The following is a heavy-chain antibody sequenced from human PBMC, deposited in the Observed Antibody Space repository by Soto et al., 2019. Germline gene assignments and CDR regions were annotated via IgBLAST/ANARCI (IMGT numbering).Heavy chain of an antibody. J-gene: IGHJ4*02. CDR1: GFNFDNYY. V-gene: IGHV3-7*01. CDR2: IKKDGSGS. CDR3: ARDTTGILDY. Sequence: PGGSLRLSCAASGFNFDNYYMAWVRQAPGKGLEWVANIKKDGSGSTYVDSLKGRFTISRDNAKNSLYLQMNNLRAEDSGVYFCARDTTGILDYWGQGALVTVSS. D-gene: IGHD1-1*01.